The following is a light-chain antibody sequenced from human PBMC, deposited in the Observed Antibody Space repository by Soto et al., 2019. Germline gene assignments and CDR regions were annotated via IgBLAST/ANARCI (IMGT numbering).Light chain of an antibody. J-gene: IGKJ1*01. CDR1: QDLDKW. Sequence: ILMSQSPSSLSASVGDRVTITCRASQDLDKWLAWYQQKPGKAPNLLIYKSSTLREGIPSRFSGVGSGTEYILTISDLQAEDFGTYCCQQYSSYWTFGQGTMVEIK. CDR2: KSS. V-gene: IGKV1-5*03. CDR3: QQYSSYWT.